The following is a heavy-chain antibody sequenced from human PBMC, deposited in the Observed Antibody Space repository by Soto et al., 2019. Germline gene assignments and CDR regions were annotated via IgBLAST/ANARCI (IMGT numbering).Heavy chain of an antibody. J-gene: IGHJ4*02. Sequence: QVTLKESGPVLVKPTETLTLTCTVSGFSLSNARMGVSWIRPPPGKALEWLAHIFSNDEKSYSTSLKRRLTISKATSKSHVVLTMTTMDTVDTATYYCARMWFGEFYYFEYWGQETLVTVS. CDR2: IFSNDEK. CDR3: ARMWFGEFYYFEY. D-gene: IGHD3-10*01. V-gene: IGHV2-26*01. CDR1: GFSLSNARMG.